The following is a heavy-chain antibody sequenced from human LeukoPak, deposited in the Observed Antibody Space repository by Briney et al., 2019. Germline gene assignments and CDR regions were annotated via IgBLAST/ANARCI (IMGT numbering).Heavy chain of an antibody. V-gene: IGHV3-48*04. D-gene: IGHD5-24*01. Sequence: GGSLRLSCAASGFTFSSYAMSWVRQAPGKGLEWVSSISISGSTIYYADSVKGRFTISRDNAKNSLYLQMNSLRAEDTAVYYCARDSGDNGYNWRYYYYGMDVWGQGTTVTVSS. J-gene: IGHJ6*02. CDR3: ARDSGDNGYNWRYYYYGMDV. CDR1: GFTFSSYA. CDR2: ISISGSTI.